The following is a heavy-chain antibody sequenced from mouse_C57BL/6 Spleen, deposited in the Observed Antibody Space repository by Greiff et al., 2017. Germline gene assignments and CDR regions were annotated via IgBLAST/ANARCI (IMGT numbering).Heavy chain of an antibody. Sequence: VQLKESGTVLARPGASVKMSCKTSGYTFTSYWMHWVKQRPGQGLEWIGAIYPGSSATSYNQKFKGKAKLPAVTSARTAYMELSSLTNEDSAVYYCTRPGGSIPPWFAYWGQGTLVTVSA. J-gene: IGHJ3*01. D-gene: IGHD1-1*01. CDR2: IYPGSSAT. V-gene: IGHV1-5*01. CDR3: TRPGGSIPPWFAY. CDR1: GYTFTSYW.